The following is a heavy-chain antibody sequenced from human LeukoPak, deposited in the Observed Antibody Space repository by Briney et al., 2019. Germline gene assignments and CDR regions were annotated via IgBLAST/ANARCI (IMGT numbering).Heavy chain of an antibody. V-gene: IGHV3-21*01. CDR2: ISGTSTYI. D-gene: IGHD6-13*01. Sequence: GGSLRLSCAASGFTFSSHSMIWDRQAPGKELEWVSSISGTSTYIYYADSVKGRFTISRDNAKNSLYLQMNSLRAEDTAVYYCAPFSAVTHYYFDYWGQGTLVTVSS. CDR1: GFTFSSHS. J-gene: IGHJ4*02. CDR3: APFSAVTHYYFDY.